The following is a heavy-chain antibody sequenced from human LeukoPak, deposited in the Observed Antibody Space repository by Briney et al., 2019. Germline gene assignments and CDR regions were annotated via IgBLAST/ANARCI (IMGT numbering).Heavy chain of an antibody. J-gene: IGHJ4*02. CDR1: GYTFTGYY. CDR2: INPNSGGA. Sequence: ASVKVSCKASGYTFTGYYMHWVRQAPGQGLEWMGWINPNSGGANYAQKFQGRVTMTRDTSISTAYMELSRLRSDDTAVYYCAREDYSSSCPDYWGQGTLVTVSS. V-gene: IGHV1-2*02. D-gene: IGHD6-13*01. CDR3: AREDYSSSCPDY.